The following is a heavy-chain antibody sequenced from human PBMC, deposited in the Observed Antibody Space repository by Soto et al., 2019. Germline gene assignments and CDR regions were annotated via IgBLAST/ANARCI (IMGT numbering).Heavy chain of an antibody. D-gene: IGHD6-13*01. Sequence: QLQLQESGPGLVKPSETLSLTCTVSGGSISSSSYYWGWIRQPPGKGLEWIGSIYYSGSTYYNPSLKSRVTISVDTSKNQFSLKLSSVTAADTAVYYCARHVQLKPHIAAAEVDIWGQGTMVTVSS. CDR3: ARHVQLKPHIAAAEVDI. CDR2: IYYSGST. J-gene: IGHJ3*02. CDR1: GGSISSSSYY. V-gene: IGHV4-39*01.